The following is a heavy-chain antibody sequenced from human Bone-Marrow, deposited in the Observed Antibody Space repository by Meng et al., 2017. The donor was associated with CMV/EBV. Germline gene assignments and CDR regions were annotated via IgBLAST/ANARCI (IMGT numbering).Heavy chain of an antibody. J-gene: IGHJ1*01. V-gene: IGHV3-23*03. D-gene: IGHD3-22*01. Sequence: GESLKISCAASGFTFSSYAMSWVRQAPGKGLEWVSVIYSGGSSTYYADSVKGRFTISRDNSKNTLYLQMNSLRSEDTAVYYCARVNYYETTSYYRYWGQGTLVTVSS. CDR3: ARVNYYETTSYYRY. CDR2: IYSGGSST. CDR1: GFTFSSYA.